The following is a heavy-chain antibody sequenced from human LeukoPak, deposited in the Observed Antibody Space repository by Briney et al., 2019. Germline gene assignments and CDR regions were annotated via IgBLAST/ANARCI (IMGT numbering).Heavy chain of an antibody. CDR1: GGSISSYY. J-gene: IGHJ4*02. D-gene: IGHD2-15*01. CDR3: ARDTGFCSGGSCYHNYYDF. V-gene: IGHV4-59*01. CDR2: VYYSGDT. Sequence: SETLSLTCTVSGGSISSYYWSWIRQPPGKGLEWIGYVYYSGDTNYNPSLKSRVTISVDTSNNQFSLKLSSVTAADTAVYYCARDTGFCSGGSCYHNYYDFWGQGTLVTVSS.